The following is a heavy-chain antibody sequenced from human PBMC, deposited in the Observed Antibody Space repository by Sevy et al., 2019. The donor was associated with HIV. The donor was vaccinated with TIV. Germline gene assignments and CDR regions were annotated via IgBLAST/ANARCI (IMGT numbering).Heavy chain of an antibody. D-gene: IGHD6-13*01. Sequence: GGSLRLSCVASGFTFHDYAMHWVRQAPGKAPEWVSLISWDSHTSYYEDSVKGRFTVSSDNGRNSLYLQMNSLRPEDTALYYCAKGGQQLALAPDYLGQGTLVTVSS. CDR1: GFTFHDYA. CDR3: AKGGQQLALAPDY. CDR2: ISWDSHTS. J-gene: IGHJ4*02. V-gene: IGHV3-43D*04.